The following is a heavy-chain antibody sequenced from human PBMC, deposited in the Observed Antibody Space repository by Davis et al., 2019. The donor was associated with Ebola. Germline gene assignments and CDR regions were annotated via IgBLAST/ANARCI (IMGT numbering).Heavy chain of an antibody. CDR2: ISGSGGST. D-gene: IGHD7-27*01. CDR1: GFTFSIYA. V-gene: IGHV3-23*01. Sequence: GESLKISCAASGFTFSIYAMSWVRQGPGKGLEWVSAISGSGGSTNDGDSVKGRFTISRDNSNNMLYLQMSSLRAEDTAVYYCAKATLQFWGSLDYWGQGSQVTVSS. J-gene: IGHJ4*02. CDR3: AKATLQFWGSLDY.